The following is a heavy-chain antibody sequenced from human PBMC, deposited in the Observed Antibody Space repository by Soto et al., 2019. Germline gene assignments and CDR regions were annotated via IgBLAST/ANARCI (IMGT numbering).Heavy chain of an antibody. Sequence: PSETLSLTCAVYGGSFSGYYWSWIRQPPGKGLEWIGEINHSGSTNYNPSLKSRVTISVDTSKNQFSLKLSSVTAADTAVYYCAGGRWLRENEYWGQGTLVTVSS. CDR2: INHSGST. D-gene: IGHD5-12*01. V-gene: IGHV4-34*01. CDR3: AGGRWLRENEY. CDR1: GGSFSGYY. J-gene: IGHJ4*02.